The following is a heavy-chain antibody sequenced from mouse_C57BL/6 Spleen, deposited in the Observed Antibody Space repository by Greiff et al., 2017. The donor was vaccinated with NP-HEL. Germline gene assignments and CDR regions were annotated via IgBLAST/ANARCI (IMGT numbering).Heavy chain of an antibody. J-gene: IGHJ3*01. D-gene: IGHD2-14*01. CDR1: GFNIKDYY. CDR3: TTRSRYAY. Sequence: VQLQQSGAELVRPGASVKLSCTASGFNIKDYYMHWVKQRPEQGLEWIGRIDPVDGDTEYAPKFQGKATMTADTSSSTAYLQLSSLTSEDTAVYYCTTRSRYAYWGQGTLVTVSA. V-gene: IGHV14-1*01. CDR2: IDPVDGDT.